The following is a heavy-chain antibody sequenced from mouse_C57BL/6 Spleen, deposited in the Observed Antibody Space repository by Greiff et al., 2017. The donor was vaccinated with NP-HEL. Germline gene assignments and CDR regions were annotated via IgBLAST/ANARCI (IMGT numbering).Heavy chain of an antibody. CDR3: AREGGWLPSYAMDY. V-gene: IGHV1-61*01. D-gene: IGHD2-3*01. Sequence: VQLQQPGAELVRPGSSVKLSCKASGYTFTSYWMDWVKQRPGQGLEWIGNIYPSDSETHYNQKFKDKATLTVDKSSSTAYMQLSSLTSEDSAVYYCAREGGWLPSYAMDYWGQGTSVTVSS. J-gene: IGHJ4*01. CDR1: GYTFTSYW. CDR2: IYPSDSET.